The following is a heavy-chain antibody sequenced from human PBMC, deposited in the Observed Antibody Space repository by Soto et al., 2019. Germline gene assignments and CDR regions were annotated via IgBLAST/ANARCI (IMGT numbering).Heavy chain of an antibody. Sequence: GGSLRLSCAASGFTFSSYWMHWVRQVPGKGLVWVSRINTDGSITSHADSVKGRFTISRDNSKNTLYLQMNSLRAEDTAVHYCAKVMIGPLGAFDIWGQGTMVTVSS. CDR3: AKVMIGPLGAFDI. J-gene: IGHJ3*02. CDR2: INTDGSIT. D-gene: IGHD3-22*01. V-gene: IGHV3-74*01. CDR1: GFTFSSYW.